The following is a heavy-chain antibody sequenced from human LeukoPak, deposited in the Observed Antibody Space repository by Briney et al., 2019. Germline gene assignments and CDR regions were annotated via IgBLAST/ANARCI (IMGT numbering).Heavy chain of an antibody. CDR1: GFTFSSYW. J-gene: IGHJ4*02. CDR2: IKQDGSEK. V-gene: IGHV3-7*01. Sequence: GGSLRLSCAASGFTFSSYWMSWVRQAPGKGLEWVANIKQDGSEKFYVDSVKGRFTISRDNAKNSVYLQMNSLRDEDTAVYYCARDRWGYSYGGDWGQGTLVTVSS. D-gene: IGHD5-18*01. CDR3: ARDRWGYSYGGD.